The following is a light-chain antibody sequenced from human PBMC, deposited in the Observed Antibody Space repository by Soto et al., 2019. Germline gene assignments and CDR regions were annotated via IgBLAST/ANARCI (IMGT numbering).Light chain of an antibody. CDR1: QGISSY. V-gene: IGKV1-9*01. Sequence: IQLTQSPSSLSASVGDRVTITCRASQGISSYLAWYQQKPGKAPKLLIYAASTLHSGVPSRFSGSGSGTDFTLTISSLQPEDFATYYCQQLNSYPLTFGGGTKVAIK. CDR2: AAS. CDR3: QQLNSYPLT. J-gene: IGKJ4*01.